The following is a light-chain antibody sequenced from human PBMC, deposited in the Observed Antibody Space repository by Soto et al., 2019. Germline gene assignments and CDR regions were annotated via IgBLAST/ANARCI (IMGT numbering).Light chain of an antibody. V-gene: IGKV3D-20*02. J-gene: IGKJ4*01. CDR1: QTVRNNY. CDR3: QQSYSTWTT. CDR2: GAS. Sequence: EIVMTPSPATVSVSPGERATLSCRASQTVRNNYLAWYQQKPGQAPRLLIYGASSRATGIPDRFSGSGSGTDFTLTISSLQPEDFATYYCQQSYSTWTTFGGGTKVDIK.